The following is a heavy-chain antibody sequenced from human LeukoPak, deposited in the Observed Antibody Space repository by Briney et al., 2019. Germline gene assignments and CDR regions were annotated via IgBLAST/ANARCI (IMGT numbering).Heavy chain of an antibody. CDR3: ARSGIKMVRGVIIKSPYHMDV. J-gene: IGHJ6*03. Sequence: PGGSLRLSCAASGFTFSSYGMSWVRQAPGKGLEWVSSISSSNSYIYYADSVKGRFTISRDDAKNSLSLQMNSLRAEDTAMYYCARSGIKMVRGVIIKSPYHMDVWGKGTTVTVSS. CDR2: ISSSNSYI. D-gene: IGHD3-10*01. V-gene: IGHV3-21*01. CDR1: GFTFSSYG.